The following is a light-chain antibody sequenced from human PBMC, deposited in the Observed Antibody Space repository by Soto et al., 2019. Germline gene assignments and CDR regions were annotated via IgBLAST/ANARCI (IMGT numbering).Light chain of an antibody. J-gene: IGKJ1*01. Sequence: DIQMTQSPSTLSASVGDTVTITCRASQTVSSWLAWYQQKPGKAPKLLVYRGSSLHMGVPYRFSGSGSGTEFTLTISSLQPDDFATYYCQQYNYFWTFGQGTKVEMK. CDR1: QTVSSW. V-gene: IGKV1-5*03. CDR3: QQYNYFWT. CDR2: RGS.